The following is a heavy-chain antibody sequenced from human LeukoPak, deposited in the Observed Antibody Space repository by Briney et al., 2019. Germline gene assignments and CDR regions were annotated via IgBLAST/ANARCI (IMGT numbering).Heavy chain of an antibody. CDR1: GGSFSGYY. J-gene: IGHJ2*01. Sequence: SETLSLTCAVYGGSFSGYYWSWIRQPPGKGLEWIGEINHSGSTNYNPSLKSRVTISVDTSKNQISLKLTSVTAADTAVYYCARLHYYYDSSGYPHLDWYFDLWGRGTLVTVSS. V-gene: IGHV4-34*01. D-gene: IGHD3-22*01. CDR2: INHSGST. CDR3: ARLHYYYDSSGYPHLDWYFDL.